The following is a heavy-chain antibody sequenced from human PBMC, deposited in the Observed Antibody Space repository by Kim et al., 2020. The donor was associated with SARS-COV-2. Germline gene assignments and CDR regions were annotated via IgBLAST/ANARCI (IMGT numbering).Heavy chain of an antibody. CDR3: AKWMITFGGVTPHDAFDI. CDR1: GFTFSSYA. V-gene: IGHV3-23*01. CDR2: ISGSGGST. Sequence: GGSLRLSCAASGFTFSSYAMSWVRQAPGKGLEWVSAISGSGGSTYYADSVKGRFTISRDNSKNTLYLQMNSLRAEDTAVYYCAKWMITFGGVTPHDAFDIWGQGTMVTVSS. J-gene: IGHJ3*02. D-gene: IGHD3-16*01.